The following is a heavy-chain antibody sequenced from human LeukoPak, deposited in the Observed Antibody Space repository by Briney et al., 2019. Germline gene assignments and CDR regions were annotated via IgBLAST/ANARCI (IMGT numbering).Heavy chain of an antibody. D-gene: IGHD5-12*01. V-gene: IGHV3-48*03. CDR3: AREYSGFDFFDY. CDR2: ISSGGSTI. CDR1: GFTFSIYE. Sequence: PGGSLRLSCAASGFTFSIYEMNWVRQAPGKGMEWVSYISSGGSTIYYADSVKGRFTISRDNAKNSLYLQMNSLRAEDTAVYYCAREYSGFDFFDYWGQGTLATVSS. J-gene: IGHJ4*02.